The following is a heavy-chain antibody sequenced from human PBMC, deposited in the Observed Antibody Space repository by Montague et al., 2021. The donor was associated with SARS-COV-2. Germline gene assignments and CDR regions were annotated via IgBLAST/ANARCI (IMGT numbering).Heavy chain of an antibody. CDR2: ISYDGSNK. Sequence: SLRLSCAASGFTFSSHAMHWVRQAPGKGLEWVAIISYDGSNKYYADSVKGRFTISRDNSKNTLYLQMNSLRGEDTAVYYCARDGGSYSDYWGQGTLVTVSS. J-gene: IGHJ4*02. D-gene: IGHD1-26*01. V-gene: IGHV3-30*04. CDR1: GFTFSSHA. CDR3: ARDGGSYSDY.